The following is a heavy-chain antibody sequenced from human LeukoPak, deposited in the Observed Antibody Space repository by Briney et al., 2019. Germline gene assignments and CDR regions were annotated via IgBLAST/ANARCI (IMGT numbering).Heavy chain of an antibody. J-gene: IGHJ4*02. Sequence: SETLSLTCAVYGGSFSGYYWSWIRQPPGKGLEWIGEINHSGSTNYNPSLKSRVTISVDTSKNQFSLKLSSVTAADTAVYYCARLTGTKNLDYWGQGTLVTVSS. D-gene: IGHD2-2*01. CDR1: GGSFSGYY. CDR2: INHSGST. CDR3: ARLTGTKNLDY. V-gene: IGHV4-34*01.